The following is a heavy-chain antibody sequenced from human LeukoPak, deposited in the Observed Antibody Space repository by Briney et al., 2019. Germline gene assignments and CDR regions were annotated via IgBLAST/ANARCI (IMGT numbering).Heavy chain of an antibody. CDR2: ISAYNENT. V-gene: IGHV1-18*01. CDR3: ARDDHSGSWSWFDP. J-gene: IGHJ5*02. D-gene: IGHD6-13*01. CDR1: GYSFTNYG. Sequence: ASVKVSYKASGYSFTNYGISWVRQAPGQGLEWMGWISAYNENTNYAQKFQGRVTMTTDTSTSTAYMELRGLRSDDTAVYYCARDDHSGSWSWFDPWGQGTLVTVSS.